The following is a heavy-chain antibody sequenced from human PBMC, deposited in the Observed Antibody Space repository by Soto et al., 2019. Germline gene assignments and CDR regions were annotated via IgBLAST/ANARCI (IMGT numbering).Heavy chain of an antibody. V-gene: IGHV3-64*01. CDR1: GFTFSSYA. D-gene: IGHD2-2*01. J-gene: IGHJ6*03. CDR3: ARASTGGVPAAMNYYYYMDV. CDR2: ISSNGGST. Sequence: EVQLVESGGGLVQPGGSLRLSCAASGFTFSSYAMHWVRQAPGKGLEYVSAISSNGGSTYYANSVKGRFTISRDNSKNTLYLQMGSLRAEDMAVYYCARASTGGVPAAMNYYYYMDVWGKGTTVTVSS.